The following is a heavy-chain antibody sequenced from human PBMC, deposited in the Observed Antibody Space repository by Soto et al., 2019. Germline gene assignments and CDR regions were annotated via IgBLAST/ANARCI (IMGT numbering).Heavy chain of an antibody. V-gene: IGHV1-69*13. Sequence: ASVKVSCKASGGTFSSYAISWVRQAPGQGLEWMGGIIPIFGTANYAQKFQGRVTITADESTSTAYMELSSLRSEDTAVYYCARYKDGNDYGLDYYYGMDVWGQGTTVTVSS. J-gene: IGHJ6*02. CDR1: GGTFSSYA. CDR2: IIPIFGTA. CDR3: ARYKDGNDYGLDYYYGMDV. D-gene: IGHD3-10*01.